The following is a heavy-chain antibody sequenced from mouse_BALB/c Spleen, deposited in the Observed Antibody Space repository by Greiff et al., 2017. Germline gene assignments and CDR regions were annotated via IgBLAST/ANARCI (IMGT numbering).Heavy chain of an antibody. Sequence: QVTLKESGPGILQPSQTLSLTCSFSGFSLSTSGMGVGWIRQPSGKGLEWLAHIWWDDDKRYNPALKSRLTISKDTSSNQVFLKIASVDTADTATYYCARIEIRRGFYYAMDYWGQGTSVTVSS. CDR2: IWWDDDK. CDR3: ARIEIRRGFYYAMDY. D-gene: IGHD2-12*01. V-gene: IGHV8-8*01. J-gene: IGHJ4*01. CDR1: GFSLSTSGMG.